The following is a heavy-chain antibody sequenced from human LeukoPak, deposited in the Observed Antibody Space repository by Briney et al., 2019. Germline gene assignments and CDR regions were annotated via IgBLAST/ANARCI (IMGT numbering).Heavy chain of an antibody. CDR1: GGSISSYY. D-gene: IGHD2-15*01. CDR2: IYYSGST. CDR3: ASQPRYCSGGSCSDASDI. Sequence: SETLSLTCTVSGGSISSYYWSWIRQPPGKGLEWIGYIYYSGSTNYNPSLKSRVTISVDTSKNQFSLKLSSVTAADTAVYYCASQPRYCSGGSCSDASDIWGQGTMVTVSS. J-gene: IGHJ3*02. V-gene: IGHV4-59*01.